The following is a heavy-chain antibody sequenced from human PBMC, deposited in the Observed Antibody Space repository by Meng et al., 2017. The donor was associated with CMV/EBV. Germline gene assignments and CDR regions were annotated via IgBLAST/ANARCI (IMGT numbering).Heavy chain of an antibody. V-gene: IGHV4-39*07. Sequence: QLQRQEAGPGLVKPSETLSLTCTVSGGSISSSSYYWGWIRQPPGKGLERIGSIYYSGSTYYNPSLKSRVTISVDTSKNQFSLKLSSVTAADTAVYYCARDSAVAGVVDYWGQGTLVTVSS. CDR3: ARDSAVAGVVDY. CDR1: GGSISSSSYY. J-gene: IGHJ4*02. CDR2: IYYSGST. D-gene: IGHD6-19*01.